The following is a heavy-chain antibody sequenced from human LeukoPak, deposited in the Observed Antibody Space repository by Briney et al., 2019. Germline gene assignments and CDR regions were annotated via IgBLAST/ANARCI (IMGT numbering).Heavy chain of an antibody. CDR1: GFTFSNYW. V-gene: IGHV3-74*01. Sequence: GGSLRLSCAASGFTFSNYWMHWVRQAPGKGLEWVSSNADSVKGRFTISRDNSKNTLYLQMSSLRAEDTAVYYCARTWLLSYYMDVWGKGTTVTVSS. J-gene: IGHJ6*04. D-gene: IGHD3-22*01. CDR3: ARTWLLSYYMDV.